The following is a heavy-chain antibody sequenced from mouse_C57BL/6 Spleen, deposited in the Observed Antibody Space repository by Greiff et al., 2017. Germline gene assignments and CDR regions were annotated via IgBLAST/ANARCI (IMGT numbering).Heavy chain of an antibody. J-gene: IGHJ4*01. CDR3: ARVGYGVYAMDY. D-gene: IGHD3-1*01. Sequence: QVQLQQSGPELVKPGASVKFSCKASGYAFSSSWMNWVKQRPGTGLEWIGRIYPGDGDTKYNGKFKGKATLTADTSSSTAYMQLSSLTSEDSAVYFCARVGYGVYAMDYWGQGTSVTVSS. CDR1: GYAFSSSW. CDR2: IYPGDGDT. V-gene: IGHV1-82*01.